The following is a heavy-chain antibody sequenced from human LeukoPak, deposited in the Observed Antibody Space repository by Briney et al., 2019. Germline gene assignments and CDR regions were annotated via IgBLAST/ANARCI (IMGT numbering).Heavy chain of an antibody. CDR3: ARGYYDFWSGYYALSFDY. CDR2: IIPILGIA. Sequence: GSSVTVSFTASGGTFTIYAISWVRQAPGQGLEWMGRIIPILGIANYAQKFQGRVTITADKSTSTAYMELSSLRSEDTAVYYCARGYYDFWSGYYALSFDYWGQGTLVTVSS. V-gene: IGHV1-69*04. J-gene: IGHJ4*02. CDR1: GGTFTIYA. D-gene: IGHD3-3*01.